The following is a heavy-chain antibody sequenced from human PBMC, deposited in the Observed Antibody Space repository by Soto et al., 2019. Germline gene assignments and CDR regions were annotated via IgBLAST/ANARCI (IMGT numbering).Heavy chain of an antibody. CDR3: AKLPQYETLTGYLNYFDY. CDR2: INSDGSST. D-gene: IGHD3-9*01. Sequence: PGGSLRLSCAASGFTFSSYWMHWVRQAPGKGLVWVSRINSDGSSTSYADSVKGRFTISRDNAKNTLYLQMNSLRAEDTAVYFCAKLPQYETLTGYLNYFDYWGPGILVTVSS. CDR1: GFTFSSYW. V-gene: IGHV3-74*01. J-gene: IGHJ4*02.